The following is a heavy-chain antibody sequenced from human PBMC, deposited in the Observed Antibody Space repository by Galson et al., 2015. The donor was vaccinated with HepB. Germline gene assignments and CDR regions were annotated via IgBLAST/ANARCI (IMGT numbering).Heavy chain of an antibody. Sequence: VSGASISSYYWSWIRQPPGKGLEWIGYINYRGSTNYNASLKSRVTMSVDTSKNQFSLKVTSVTAADTAVYYCARSSIAPPDYWGQGTLVTVSS. V-gene: IGHV4-59*01. J-gene: IGHJ4*02. CDR3: ARSSIAPPDY. CDR2: INYRGST. D-gene: IGHD2/OR15-2a*01. CDR1: GASISSYY.